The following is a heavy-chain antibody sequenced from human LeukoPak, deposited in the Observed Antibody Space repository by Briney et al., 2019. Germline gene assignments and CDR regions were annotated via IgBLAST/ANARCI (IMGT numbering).Heavy chain of an antibody. D-gene: IGHD1-26*01. Sequence: GGSLRLSCAASGFTFSSYGMHWVRQAPGKGLEWVSCISSSGNYIYYADSVEGRFTISRDNAKSSLNLQMNSLRAEDTAVYYCAKIVGATTEPFDYWGQGTLVTVSS. CDR2: ISSSGNYI. CDR3: AKIVGATTEPFDY. CDR1: GFTFSSYG. J-gene: IGHJ4*02. V-gene: IGHV3-21*01.